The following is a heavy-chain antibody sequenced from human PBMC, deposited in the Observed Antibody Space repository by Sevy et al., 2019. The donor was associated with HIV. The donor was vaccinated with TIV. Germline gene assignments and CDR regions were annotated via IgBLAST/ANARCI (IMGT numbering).Heavy chain of an antibody. CDR3: AKGLSSIYPYNMDV. J-gene: IGHJ6*02. Sequence: GGSLRLSCEASGFSFSRYGMHWVRQVAGKGLEWVAVISFDGDNKYYSDSVRGRFAISRDNSENTMHLQMNNLRLDDTAVYYCAKGLSSIYPYNMDVWGQGTTVTVSS. V-gene: IGHV3-30*18. CDR1: GFSFSRYG. CDR2: ISFDGDNK. D-gene: IGHD3-16*01.